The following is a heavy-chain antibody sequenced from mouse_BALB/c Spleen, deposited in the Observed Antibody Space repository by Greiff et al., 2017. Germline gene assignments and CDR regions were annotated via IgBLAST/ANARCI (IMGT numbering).Heavy chain of an antibody. D-gene: IGHD1-1*01. V-gene: IGHV5-9*03. CDR3: ARVITTVVATPYWYFDV. CDR1: GFTFSSYT. Sequence: EVMLVESGGGLVKPGGSLKLSCAASGFTFSSYTMSWVRQTPEKRLEWVATISSGGGNTYYPDSVKGRFTISRDNAKNNLYLQMSSLRSEDTALYYCARVITTVVATPYWYFDVWGAGTTVTVSS. CDR2: ISSGGGNT. J-gene: IGHJ1*01.